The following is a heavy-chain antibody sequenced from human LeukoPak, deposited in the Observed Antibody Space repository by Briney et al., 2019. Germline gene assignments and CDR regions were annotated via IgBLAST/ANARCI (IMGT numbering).Heavy chain of an antibody. D-gene: IGHD3-10*01. J-gene: IGHJ4*02. CDR3: ARVWFGGPFDY. CDR1: GFTFSSYE. V-gene: IGHV3-48*03. Sequence: GGSLRLSCAASGFTFSSYEMNWVRQAPGKGLEWVSYISSSGSTIYYADSVKGRFTISRDNAKNSLYLQMNSLRAEDTAVYYCARVWFGGPFDYWGQGTLVTVSS. CDR2: ISSSGSTI.